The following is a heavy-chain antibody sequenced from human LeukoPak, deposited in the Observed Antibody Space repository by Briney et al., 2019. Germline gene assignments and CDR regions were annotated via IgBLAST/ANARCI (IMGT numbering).Heavy chain of an antibody. Sequence: ASVKVSCKTSGYTFNNFDINWVRQATGQGLEWMGWMSPNSGNTAYAQKFQGRVTITRNTSISTAYMELSSPRSEDTAVYYCARYPRSRYYFDYWGQGTLVTVSS. CDR2: MSPNSGNT. CDR1: GYTFNNFD. V-gene: IGHV1-8*01. J-gene: IGHJ4*02. CDR3: ARYPRSRYYFDY.